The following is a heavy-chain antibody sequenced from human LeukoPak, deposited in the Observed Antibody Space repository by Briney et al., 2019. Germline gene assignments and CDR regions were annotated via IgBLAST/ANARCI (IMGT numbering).Heavy chain of an antibody. J-gene: IGHJ4*02. CDR1: GFTFSDYY. D-gene: IGHD6-13*01. V-gene: IGHV3-11*06. CDR2: ISSSSSYT. CDR3: VSRPDAAVGPLGY. Sequence: PGGSLRLSCAASGFTFSDYYMSWIRQAPGKGLEWVSYISSSSSYTNYADSVKGRFTVSRDNSRNTLFLQMNSPRAEDTAVYYCVSRPDAAVGPLGYWGQGTLVTVSP.